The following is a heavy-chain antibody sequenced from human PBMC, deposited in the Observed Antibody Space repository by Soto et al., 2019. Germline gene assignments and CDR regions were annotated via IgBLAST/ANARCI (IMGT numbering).Heavy chain of an antibody. J-gene: IGHJ5*02. CDR3: AKGGAGGLGYCSSTSCYGPNWFDP. CDR1: GFTFSSYA. CDR2: ISYDGSNK. V-gene: IGHV3-30*18. D-gene: IGHD2-2*01. Sequence: PGGSLRLSCAASGFTFSSYAMHWVRQAPGKGLEWVAVISYDGSNKYYADSVKGRFTISRDNSKNTLYLQMNSLRAEDTAVYYCAKGGAGGLGYCSSTSCYGPNWFDPWGQGTLVTVSS.